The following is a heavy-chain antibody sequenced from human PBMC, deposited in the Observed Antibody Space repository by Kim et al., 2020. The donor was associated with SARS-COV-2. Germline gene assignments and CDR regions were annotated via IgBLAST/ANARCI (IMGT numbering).Heavy chain of an antibody. CDR3: ARDSKAVADSFDY. CDR2: IYSGGST. J-gene: IGHJ4*02. Sequence: GGSLRLSCAASGLTVSSNYMSWVRQAPGKGLEWVSVIYSGGSTYYADSVKGRFTISRDNSKNTLYLQMNSLRAEDTAVYYCARDSKAVADSFDYWGQGTLVTVSS. V-gene: IGHV3-53*01. D-gene: IGHD6-13*01. CDR1: GLTVSSNY.